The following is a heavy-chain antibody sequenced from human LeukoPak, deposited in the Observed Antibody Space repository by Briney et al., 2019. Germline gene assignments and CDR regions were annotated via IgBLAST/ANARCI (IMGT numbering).Heavy chain of an antibody. CDR3: AALGHCSSTSCYLNFDY. CDR1: GYTFTSYY. D-gene: IGHD2-2*01. J-gene: IGHJ4*02. V-gene: IGHV1-46*01. CDR2: INPSGGST. Sequence: ASVKVSCKASGYTFTSYYMHWVRQAPGQGLEWMGIINPSGGSTSYAQKFQERVTITRDMSTSTAYMELSSLRSEDTAVYYCAALGHCSSTSCYLNFDYWGQGTLVTVSS.